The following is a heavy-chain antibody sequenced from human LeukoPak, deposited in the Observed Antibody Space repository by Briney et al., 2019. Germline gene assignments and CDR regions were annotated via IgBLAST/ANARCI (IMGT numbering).Heavy chain of an antibody. CDR1: GGSFSGYY. V-gene: IGHV4-34*01. CDR3: ARLGIRTGTHDAFDI. D-gene: IGHD1-1*01. CDR2: INHSGST. J-gene: IGHJ3*02. Sequence: SETLSLTCAVYGGSFSGYYWSWIRQPPGKGLEWIGEINHSGSTNYNPSLKSRVTISVDTSKNQFSLKLSSVTAADTAVYYCARLGIRTGTHDAFDIWGQGTMVTVSS.